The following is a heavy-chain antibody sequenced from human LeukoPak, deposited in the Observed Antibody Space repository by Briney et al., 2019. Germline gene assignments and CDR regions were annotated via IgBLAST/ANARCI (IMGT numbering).Heavy chain of an antibody. J-gene: IGHJ4*02. CDR3: ARGRDWGVTNFDY. CDR1: GFTFDDYG. CDR2: INWNGGSI. Sequence: PGGSLRLSCAASGFTFDDYGMTWVRQGPGKGLEWVSGINWNGGSIGYADSVKGRFTISRDNAKNSLYLQMNSLRAEDTALYYCARGRDWGVTNFDYWGQGILVTVSS. D-gene: IGHD7-27*01. V-gene: IGHV3-20*04.